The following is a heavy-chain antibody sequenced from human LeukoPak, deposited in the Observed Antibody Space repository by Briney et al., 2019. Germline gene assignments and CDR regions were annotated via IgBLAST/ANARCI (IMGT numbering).Heavy chain of an antibody. CDR3: AKIAGYGSGSSYYYYYYMDV. J-gene: IGHJ6*03. CDR1: GFTFSSYA. Sequence: PGGSLRLSCAASGFTFSSYAMSWVRQAPGKGLEWVPAISGSGGSTYYADSVKGRFTISRDNSKNTLYLQMNSLRAEDTAVYYCAKIAGYGSGSSYYYYYYMDVWGKGTTVTVSS. CDR2: ISGSGGST. V-gene: IGHV3-23*01. D-gene: IGHD3-10*01.